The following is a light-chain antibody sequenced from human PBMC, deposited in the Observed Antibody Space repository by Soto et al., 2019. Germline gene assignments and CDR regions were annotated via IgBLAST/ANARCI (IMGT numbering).Light chain of an antibody. J-gene: IGLJ1*01. CDR1: SSDIGGYNY. CDR3: RSYVGSNNYV. Sequence: SALTQPPSASGSPGQSVTISCTGTSSDIGGYNYVSWYQQHPGNGPKPIVYEVNKRPSGVPDRFSGSKSGNTACLTVAGLQAEYEADYYCRSYVGSNNYVLGTGAKLPLL. V-gene: IGLV2-8*01. CDR2: EVN.